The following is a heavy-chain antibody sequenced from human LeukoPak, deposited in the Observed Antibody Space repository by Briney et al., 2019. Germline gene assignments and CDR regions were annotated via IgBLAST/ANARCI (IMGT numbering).Heavy chain of an antibody. CDR2: IYYSGST. CDR3: ARDRGYSGYDYYDY. D-gene: IGHD5-12*01. Sequence: PSETLSLTCTVSGGSISSGGYYWSWIRQHPGMGLEWIGYIYYSGSTYYNPSLKGRVTISVDTSKNQFSLKLSSVTAADTAVYYCARDRGYSGYDYYDYWGQGTLVTVSS. J-gene: IGHJ4*02. CDR1: GGSISSGGYY. V-gene: IGHV4-31*03.